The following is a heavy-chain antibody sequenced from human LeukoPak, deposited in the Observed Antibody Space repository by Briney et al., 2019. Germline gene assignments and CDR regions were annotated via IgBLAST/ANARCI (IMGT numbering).Heavy chain of an antibody. Sequence: GASVKVSCKASGYTFTSCYMHWVRQAPGQGLEWMGIINPSGGSTSYAQKFQGRVTMTRDMSTSTVYMELSSLRSEDTAVYYCARGAPLIVVVTATFTDYWGQGTLVTVSS. J-gene: IGHJ4*02. CDR3: ARGAPLIVVVTATFTDY. CDR2: INPSGGST. V-gene: IGHV1-46*01. CDR1: GYTFTSCY. D-gene: IGHD2-21*02.